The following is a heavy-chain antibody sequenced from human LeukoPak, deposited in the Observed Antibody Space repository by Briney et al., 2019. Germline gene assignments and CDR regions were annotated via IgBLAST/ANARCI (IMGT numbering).Heavy chain of an antibody. V-gene: IGHV3-23*01. Sequence: GGSLRLSCAASGFTFSSYAMSWVRQAPGKGLEWVSAVSGSGGSTYYADSVKGRFTISRDNSKNTLYLQMNSLRAEDTAVYYCAKDLARSVVVPAAINYYYYYGMDVWGQGTTVTVSS. J-gene: IGHJ6*02. CDR3: AKDLARSVVVPAAINYYYYYGMDV. CDR1: GFTFSSYA. CDR2: VSGSGGST. D-gene: IGHD2-2*01.